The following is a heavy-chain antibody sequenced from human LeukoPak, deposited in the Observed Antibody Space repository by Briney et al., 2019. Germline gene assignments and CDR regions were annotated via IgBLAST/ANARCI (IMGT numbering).Heavy chain of an antibody. V-gene: IGHV4-59*01. J-gene: IGHJ2*01. CDR1: TGSISSYY. D-gene: IGHD6-13*01. CDR2: IYYTGGI. Sequence: SETLSLTCTVSTGSISSYYWSWIRQPPGKALEWIGFIYYTGGINYNPSLTSRVTISIDTSKNQFSLRLSSVTAADTAVYYCARVRSSSSLSPWYVDLWGRGTLVTVSS. CDR3: ARVRSSSSLSPWYVDL.